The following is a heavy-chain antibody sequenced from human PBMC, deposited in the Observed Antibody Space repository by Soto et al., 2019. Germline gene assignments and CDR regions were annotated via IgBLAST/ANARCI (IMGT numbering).Heavy chain of an antibody. CDR3: AIDTFYGGSSWFY. Sequence: QVQLVQSGAEVKKPGSSVKVSCKASGGTFSSYAISWVRQSPGQGLEWMGGIIPIFGTANYAQKFQGRVKITAVESTDTAYMELSSLRSADTAVYYCAIDTFYGGSSWFYWGQGTLVTVSS. D-gene: IGHD6-13*01. CDR1: GGTFSSYA. V-gene: IGHV1-69*01. CDR2: IIPIFGTA. J-gene: IGHJ4*02.